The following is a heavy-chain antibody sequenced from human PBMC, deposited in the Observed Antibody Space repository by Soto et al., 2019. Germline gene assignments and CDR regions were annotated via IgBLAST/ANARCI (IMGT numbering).Heavy chain of an antibody. J-gene: IGHJ6*02. V-gene: IGHV1-69*02. CDR3: ARLYCSGGSCWRATGYYYGMDV. D-gene: IGHD2-15*01. CDR2: IIPILGIA. Sequence: QVQLVQSGAEVKKPGSSVKVSCKASGGTFSSYTISWVRQAPGQGLEWMGRIIPILGIANYAQKFQGRVTITADKSTSTAYMELSSLRSEDTAVYYCARLYCSGGSCWRATGYYYGMDVWGQGTTVTVSS. CDR1: GGTFSSYT.